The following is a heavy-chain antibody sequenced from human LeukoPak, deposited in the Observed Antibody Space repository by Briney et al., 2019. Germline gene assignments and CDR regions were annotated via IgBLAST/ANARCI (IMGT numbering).Heavy chain of an antibody. J-gene: IGHJ4*02. CDR1: GGSITSNW. V-gene: IGHV4-4*02. CDR3: AGNGYYSVDY. D-gene: IGHD4-17*01. Sequence: SETLSLTCVVSGGSITSNWWSWVRQPPGKGLEWIGEIYHSGSTTYNPSLKSRVTISIDTSKTQFSLKLSSVTAADTAVYYCAGNGYYSVDYWGQGTLVTVSS. CDR2: IYHSGST.